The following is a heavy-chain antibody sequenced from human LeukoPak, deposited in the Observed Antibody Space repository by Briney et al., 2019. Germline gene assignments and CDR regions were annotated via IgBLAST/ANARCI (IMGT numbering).Heavy chain of an antibody. D-gene: IGHD4-11*01. V-gene: IGHV3-23*01. J-gene: IGHJ3*02. CDR1: GFTFSTYT. CDR2: ISGSGGNT. CDR3: ANEYSKGDI. Sequence: GGSLRLSCAASGFTFSTYTMSWVRQAPGKGLEWVSAISGSGGNTYYADSVKGRFTISRDNSKNTLYLQMNSLRAEDAAVYYCANEYSKGDIWGQGTMVTVSS.